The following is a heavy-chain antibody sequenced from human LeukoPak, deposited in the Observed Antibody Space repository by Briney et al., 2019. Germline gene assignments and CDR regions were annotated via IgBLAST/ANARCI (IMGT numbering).Heavy chain of an antibody. CDR2: ISSSSSYT. D-gene: IGHD1-26*01. CDR1: GFTFSDYY. Sequence: GGSLRLSCAASGFTFSDYYMSWIRQAPGKGLEWVSYISSSSSYTNYADSVKGRFTISRDNAKNSLYLQMNSLRAEDTAVYYCVRVGATSGRYFDLWGRGTLVTVSS. V-gene: IGHV3-11*06. CDR3: VRVGATSGRYFDL. J-gene: IGHJ2*01.